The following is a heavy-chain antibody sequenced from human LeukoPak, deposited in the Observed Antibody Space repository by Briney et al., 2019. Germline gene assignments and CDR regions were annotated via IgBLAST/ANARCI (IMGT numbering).Heavy chain of an antibody. D-gene: IGHD3-3*01. CDR1: GGSFSGYY. CDR3: ARHPVPTITIFGVVYFDY. J-gene: IGHJ4*02. V-gene: IGHV4-34*01. CDR2: INHSGST. Sequence: SETLSLTCAVYGGSFSGYYWSWIRQPPGKGLEWIGEINHSGSTNYNPSLKSRVTISVDTSKNQFSLELSSVTAADTAVYYCARHPVPTITIFGVVYFDYWGQGTLVTVSS.